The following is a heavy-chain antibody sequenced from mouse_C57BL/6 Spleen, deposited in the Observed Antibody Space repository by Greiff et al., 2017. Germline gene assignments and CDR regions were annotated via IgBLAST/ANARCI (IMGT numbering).Heavy chain of an antibody. V-gene: IGHV1-47*01. D-gene: IGHD1-1*01. CDR3: ARREEDYYGSSWGYFDV. Sequence: QVQLQQSGAELVKPGASVTMSCKASGYTFTTYPLEWMKQNHGKSLEWIGNFHPYNDDTKYNEKFKGKATLTVEKSSSTVYLELSRLTSDDSAVYDCARREEDYYGSSWGYFDVWGTGTTVTVAS. CDR1: GYTFTTYP. CDR2: FHPYNDDT. J-gene: IGHJ1*03.